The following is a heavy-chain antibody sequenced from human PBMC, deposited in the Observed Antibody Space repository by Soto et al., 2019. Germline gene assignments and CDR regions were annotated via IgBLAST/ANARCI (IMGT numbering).Heavy chain of an antibody. J-gene: IGHJ4*02. CDR2: IIPIFGTA. V-gene: IGHV1-69*13. CDR1: GGTFSSYA. CDR3: HYYYDSSGYYGGVDY. Sequence: SVKVSCKASGGTFSSYAISWVRQAPGQGLEWMGGIIPIFGTANYAQKFQGRVTITADESTSTAYMELSSLRSEDTAAYYCHYYYDSSGYYGGVDYWGQGTLVTVSS. D-gene: IGHD3-22*01.